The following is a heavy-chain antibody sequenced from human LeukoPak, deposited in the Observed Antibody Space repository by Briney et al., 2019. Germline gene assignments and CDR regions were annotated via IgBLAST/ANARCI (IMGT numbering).Heavy chain of an antibody. Sequence: SQTLSLTCTVSGGSISSGGYYWSWIRQHPGKGLEWIGYIYYSGSTYYNPFLKSRVTISVDTSKNQFSLKLSSVTAADTAVYYCARDVPPDAFDIWGQGTMVTVSS. CDR2: IYYSGST. D-gene: IGHD2-2*01. CDR3: ARDVPPDAFDI. V-gene: IGHV4-31*03. CDR1: GGSISSGGYY. J-gene: IGHJ3*02.